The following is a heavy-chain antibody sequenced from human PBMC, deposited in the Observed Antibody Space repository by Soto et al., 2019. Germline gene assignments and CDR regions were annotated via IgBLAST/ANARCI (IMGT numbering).Heavy chain of an antibody. CDR1: GYTLTELS. Sequence: GSVKVSCKVSGYTLTELSMHWVRQAPGKGLEWMGGFDPEDGETIYAQKFQGRVTMTEDTSTDTAYMELSSLRSEDTAVYYCATEARKWLDRSLYYYGMDVWGQGTTVTVSS. V-gene: IGHV1-24*01. J-gene: IGHJ6*02. CDR3: ATEARKWLDRSLYYYGMDV. CDR2: FDPEDGET. D-gene: IGHD6-19*01.